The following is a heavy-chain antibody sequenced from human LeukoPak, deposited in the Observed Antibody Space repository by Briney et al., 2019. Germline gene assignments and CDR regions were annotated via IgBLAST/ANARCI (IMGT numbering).Heavy chain of an antibody. CDR3: ARALYGSETYDYYYGMDV. CDR2: IWFDGSNA. D-gene: IGHD3-10*01. J-gene: IGHJ6*02. Sequence: GGSLRLSCAASGFSSRDYGMVWVRQAPGKGLEWVAFIWFDGSNAHFADSVQGRFTFSRDNAKNSLYLQMNSLRAEDTAVYYCARALYGSETYDYYYGMDVWGQGTTVTVSS. V-gene: IGHV3-33*01. CDR1: GFSSRDYG.